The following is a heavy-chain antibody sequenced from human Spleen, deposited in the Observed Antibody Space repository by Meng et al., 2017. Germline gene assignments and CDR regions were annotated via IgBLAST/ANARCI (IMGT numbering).Heavy chain of an antibody. CDR3: ARRRGAVAADHVDY. Sequence: GGPLRLSCKGSGYSFTSYWIGWVRQMPGKGLEWMGIIYPGDSDTRYSPSFQGQVTISADKSISTAYLQWSSLKASDTAMYYCARRRGAVAADHVDYWGQGTLVTVSS. CDR1: GYSFTSYW. CDR2: IYPGDSDT. V-gene: IGHV5-51*01. D-gene: IGHD6-19*01. J-gene: IGHJ4*02.